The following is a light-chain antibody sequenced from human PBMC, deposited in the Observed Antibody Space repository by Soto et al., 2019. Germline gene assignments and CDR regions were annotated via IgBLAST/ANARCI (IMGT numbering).Light chain of an antibody. CDR2: GNT. CDR1: SSNIGAGSD. V-gene: IGLV1-40*01. CDR3: HSYDRSLSGSV. Sequence: QSVLTQPPSVSGAPGQSITISCTGSSSNIGAGSDVHWYQQLPGTAPKLLIYGNTNRPSGVPDRFSGSRSGASASLAITGLQAEDEADYYCHSYDRSLSGSVFGGGTKLTVL. J-gene: IGLJ3*02.